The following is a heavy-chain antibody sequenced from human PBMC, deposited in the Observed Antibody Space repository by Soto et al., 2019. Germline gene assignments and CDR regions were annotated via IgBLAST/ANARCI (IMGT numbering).Heavy chain of an antibody. J-gene: IGHJ6*02. V-gene: IGHV1-2*02. CDR2: INPNSGGT. CDR1: GYTFTGYY. D-gene: IGHD2-21*01. CDR3: ARVISSRYYYYGMDV. Sequence: ASVKVSCKASGYTFTGYYMHWVRQAPGQGLEWMGWINPNSGGTNYAQKFQGRVTMTRDTSISTAYMELSRLRSDDTAVYYCARVISSRYYYYGMDVWGQGTTVT.